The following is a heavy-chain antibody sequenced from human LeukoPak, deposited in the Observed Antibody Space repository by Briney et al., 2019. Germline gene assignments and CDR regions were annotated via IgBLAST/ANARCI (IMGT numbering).Heavy chain of an antibody. CDR1: GGTFSSYT. J-gene: IGHJ4*02. CDR3: ARTTGYDFWSGHYVFDY. D-gene: IGHD3-3*01. Sequence: ASVKVSCKASGGTFSSYTISWVRQAPGEGLEWMGRIKPNSGGTNYAQKFQGRVTMTRDTSISTAYMELSRLRSADTAVYFCARTTGYDFWSGHYVFDYSARGSVVTVSS. V-gene: IGHV1-2*06. CDR2: IKPNSGGT.